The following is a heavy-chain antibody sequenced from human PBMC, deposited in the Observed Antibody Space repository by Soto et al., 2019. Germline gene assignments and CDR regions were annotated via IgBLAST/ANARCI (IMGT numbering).Heavy chain of an antibody. CDR3: ANLDTVTTSVFDY. Sequence: EVQLLESGGGLVQPGGSLRLSCAASGFTFSSYAMSWVRQAPGKGLEWVSAISGSGGSTYYADSVKGRFTISRDNSKNTVYLQMTSLRAEDTAVYYGANLDTVTTSVFDYWGQGTLVTVSS. CDR1: GFTFSSYA. D-gene: IGHD4-4*01. CDR2: ISGSGGST. V-gene: IGHV3-23*01. J-gene: IGHJ4*02.